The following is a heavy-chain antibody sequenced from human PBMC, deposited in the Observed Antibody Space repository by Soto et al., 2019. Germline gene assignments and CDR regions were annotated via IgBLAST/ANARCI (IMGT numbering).Heavy chain of an antibody. J-gene: IGHJ4*02. CDR2: IIPIFGTA. D-gene: IGHD2-15*01. Sequence: SVKVSCKASGGTFSSYAISWVRQAPGQGLEWMGGIIPIFGTANYAQKFQGRVTITADESTSTAYMELSSLRSEDTAVDYCARMVVRLGIPKYYFDYWGQGTLVTVSS. CDR3: ARMVVRLGIPKYYFDY. V-gene: IGHV1-69*13. CDR1: GGTFSSYA.